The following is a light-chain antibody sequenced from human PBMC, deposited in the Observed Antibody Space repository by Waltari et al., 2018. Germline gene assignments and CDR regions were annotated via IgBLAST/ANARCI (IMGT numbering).Light chain of an antibody. J-gene: IGLJ3*02. CDR2: DVN. CDR1: SRHVGAYDY. CDR3: SAYTKSTTRYWV. Sequence: QSALTQPASVSGSPGQSITISCTGTSRHVGAYDYFPWYQQHPGKAPTLLIYDVNNRPSGVSHRFSGSKSGNTASLTISGLQAEDEANYFCSAYTKSTTRYWVFGGGTKVTVL. V-gene: IGLV2-14*03.